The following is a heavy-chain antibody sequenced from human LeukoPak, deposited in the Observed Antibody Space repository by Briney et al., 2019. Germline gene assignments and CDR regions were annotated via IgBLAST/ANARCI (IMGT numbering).Heavy chain of an antibody. CDR2: IIDSVDNT. CDR1: GFTFSSHA. V-gene: IGHV3-23*01. CDR3: ATYCASGKCADH. J-gene: IGHJ4*02. Sequence: GGSLRLSCATSGFTFSSHAMNWVRQAPGKGLEWVSGIIDSVDNTHYADSVKGRFTISGDSPKSTLYLQMNSLRADDTAVYYCATYCASGKCADHWGQGTLVTVSS. D-gene: IGHD2-8*01.